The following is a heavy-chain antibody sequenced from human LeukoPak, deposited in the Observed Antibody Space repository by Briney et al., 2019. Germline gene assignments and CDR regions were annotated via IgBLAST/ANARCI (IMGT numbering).Heavy chain of an antibody. D-gene: IGHD1-26*01. V-gene: IGHV1-46*01. CDR1: GYTFTDNY. CDR2: IRPSGAGT. Sequence: ASVKVSCKASGYTFTDNYMYWVRQAPGQGLEWMGIIRPSGAGTSYAQKFQGRVTMTRDTSTSTVYMELSSLRSEDTAVYYCARDGGSHQFDYWGQGTLVTVSS. J-gene: IGHJ4*02. CDR3: ARDGGSHQFDY.